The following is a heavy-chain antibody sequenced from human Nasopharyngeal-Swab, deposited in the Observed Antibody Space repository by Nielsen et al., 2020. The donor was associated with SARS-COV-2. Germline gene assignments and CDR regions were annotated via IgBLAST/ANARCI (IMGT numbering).Heavy chain of an antibody. CDR1: GGTFSSYA. D-gene: IGHD2-15*01. J-gene: IGHJ6*02. V-gene: IGHV1-69*04. CDR3: ARRRDRSGGSCYSLYYYYGMDV. CDR2: IIPILGIA. Sequence: SVKVSCKASGGTFSSYAISWVRQAPGQGLEWMGRIIPILGIANYAQKFQGRVTITADKSTSTAYMELSSLRSEDTAVYYCARRRDRSGGSCYSLYYYYGMDVWGQGTTVTVSS.